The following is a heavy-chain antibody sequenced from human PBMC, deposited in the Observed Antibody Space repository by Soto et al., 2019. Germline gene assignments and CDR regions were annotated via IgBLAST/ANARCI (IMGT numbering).Heavy chain of an antibody. J-gene: IGHJ4*02. CDR2: ISYDGSNK. CDR1: GFTFSSYG. D-gene: IGHD6-19*01. V-gene: IGHV3-30*18. CDR3: AKGHSSGWYESYYFDY. Sequence: GGSLRLSCAASGFTFSSYGMHWVRQAPGKGLEWVAVISYDGSNKYYADSVKGRFTISRDNSKNTLYLQMNSLRAEDTAVYYCAKGHSSGWYESYYFDYWGQGTLVTVSS.